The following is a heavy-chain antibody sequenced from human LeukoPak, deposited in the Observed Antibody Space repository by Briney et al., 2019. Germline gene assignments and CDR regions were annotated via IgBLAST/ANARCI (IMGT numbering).Heavy chain of an antibody. J-gene: IGHJ4*02. CDR3: ARDRLSAAGGWDLVFDY. D-gene: IGHD1-26*01. CDR2: ISAYNGNT. CDR1: GYTFPSYD. V-gene: IGHV1-18*01. Sequence: ASVKVSCKASGYTFPSYDISWVRQAPGQGLEWMGWISAYNGNTDYAQKLQGRVTMTTDTSTSTAYVELRSLRSDDTAVYYCARDRLSAAGGWDLVFDYWGQGTLVTVSS.